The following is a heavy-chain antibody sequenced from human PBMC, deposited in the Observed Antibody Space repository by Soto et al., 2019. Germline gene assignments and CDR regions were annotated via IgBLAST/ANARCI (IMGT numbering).Heavy chain of an antibody. CDR2: IYSGGST. Sequence: PGGSLRLSCAASGFTVSSNYMSWVRQAPGKGLEWVSVIYSGGSTYYADSVKGRFTISRDNSKNTLYLQMNSLRAEDTAVYYCARGRSSGSYPYFDYWGQGTLVTVSS. CDR1: GFTVSSNY. J-gene: IGHJ4*02. D-gene: IGHD1-26*01. CDR3: ARGRSSGSYPYFDY. V-gene: IGHV3-53*01.